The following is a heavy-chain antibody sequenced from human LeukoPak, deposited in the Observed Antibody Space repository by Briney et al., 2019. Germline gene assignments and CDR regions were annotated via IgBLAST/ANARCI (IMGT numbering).Heavy chain of an antibody. Sequence: ASVKVSCKASGYTFTGYYMHWVRQAPGKGLEWMGWINPNNGGTNYAQKFQGRVTMTRDTSISTAYMELSGLRSDDTAVYYCARVGVSWDIVVVPTREEYGMDVWGQGTTVTVSS. CDR1: GYTFTGYY. CDR2: INPNNGGT. J-gene: IGHJ6*02. D-gene: IGHD2-2*01. CDR3: ARVGVSWDIVVVPTREEYGMDV. V-gene: IGHV1-2*02.